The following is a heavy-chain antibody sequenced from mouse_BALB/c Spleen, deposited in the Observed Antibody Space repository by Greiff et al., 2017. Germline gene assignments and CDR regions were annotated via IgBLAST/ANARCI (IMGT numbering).Heavy chain of an antibody. CDR1: GYSFTSYW. Sequence: EVQLQESGTLLARPGASVKMSCKASGYSFTSYWMHWVKQRPGQGLEWIGAIYPGNSDTSYNQKFKGKAKLTAVTSASTAYMELSSLTNEDSAVYYCTRTTEVYYAMDYWGQGTSVTVSA. J-gene: IGHJ4*01. CDR2: IYPGNSDT. V-gene: IGHV1-5*01. D-gene: IGHD1-1*01. CDR3: TRTTEVYYAMDY.